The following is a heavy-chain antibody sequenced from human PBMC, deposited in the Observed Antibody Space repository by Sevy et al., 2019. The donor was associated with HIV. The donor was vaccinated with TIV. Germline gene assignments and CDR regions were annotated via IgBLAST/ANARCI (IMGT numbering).Heavy chain of an antibody. Sequence: GGSLRLSCKASGLTFNSHAMHWVRQAPGKGLEWVTVISYNGGHTFYGDSVKGRFIISRDNSKNTLYLGMNSLKVEDTALYYCARESGYTVNWSPGDHWGQGTLVTVSS. CDR1: GLTFNSHA. V-gene: IGHV3-30-3*01. J-gene: IGHJ4*02. CDR2: ISYNGGHT. CDR3: ARESGYTVNWSPGDH. D-gene: IGHD1-1*01.